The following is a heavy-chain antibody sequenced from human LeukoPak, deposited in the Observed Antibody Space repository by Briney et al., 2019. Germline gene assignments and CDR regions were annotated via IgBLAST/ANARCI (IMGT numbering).Heavy chain of an antibody. D-gene: IGHD3-22*01. CDR2: ISSSSTI. CDR3: ARDQTMIVALDAFDI. CDR1: GFTFSSYS. J-gene: IGHJ3*02. Sequence: RPGGSLRLSCAASGFTFSSYSMNWVRQAPGKGLEWVSCISSSSTIYYADSVKGRFTISRDNAKNSLYLQMNSLRAEDTAVYYCARDQTMIVALDAFDIWGQGTMVTVSS. V-gene: IGHV3-48*01.